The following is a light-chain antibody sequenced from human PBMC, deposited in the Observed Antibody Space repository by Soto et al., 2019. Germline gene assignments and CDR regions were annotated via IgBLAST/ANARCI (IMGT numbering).Light chain of an antibody. Sequence: QSALTQPASVSGSPGQSITISCTGTSSDVGGYNYVSWYQQHPGKAPKLMIYEVSNRPSGVSNRFSGSKSGNTASLTISGLQAADEGDYYCSSYTSSSTYVFGTGTQVIVL. CDR1: SSDVGGYNY. J-gene: IGLJ1*01. V-gene: IGLV2-14*01. CDR2: EVS. CDR3: SSYTSSSTYV.